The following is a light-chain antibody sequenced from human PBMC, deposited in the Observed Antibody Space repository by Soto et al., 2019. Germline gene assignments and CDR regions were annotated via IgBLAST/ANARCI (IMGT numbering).Light chain of an antibody. CDR3: QQHNTWPRT. V-gene: IGKV1-17*01. J-gene: IGKJ1*01. CDR1: PGIRSD. CDR2: GAF. Sequence: DIQMTQSPSSLSAFVGDRVTITCRASPGIRSDLAWYQQKPGKAPKRLIYGAFSLQSGVPSRFSGSGSGTEFTLTISSLQPEDFATYYCQQHNTWPRTFGQGTKVEIK.